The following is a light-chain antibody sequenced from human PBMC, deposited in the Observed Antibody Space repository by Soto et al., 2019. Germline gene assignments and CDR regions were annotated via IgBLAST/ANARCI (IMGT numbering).Light chain of an antibody. Sequence: DIQMTQSPSSLSAVVGDRVTITCRASRGIGDRLAWFQQKPGKAPQFLIQAASNLQSGVPSRFSGSGSGTEFILSINSLQPEDTATYYCLQVSSFPRTFGQGIKVDI. J-gene: IGKJ1*01. CDR1: RGIGDR. V-gene: IGKV1-12*01. CDR3: LQVSSFPRT. CDR2: AAS.